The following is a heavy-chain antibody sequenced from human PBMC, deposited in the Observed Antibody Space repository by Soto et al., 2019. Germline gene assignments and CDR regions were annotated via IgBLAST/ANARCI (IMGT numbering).Heavy chain of an antibody. CDR1: GFTFSSYW. V-gene: IGHV3-7*01. D-gene: IGHD3-16*02. CDR3: ARDSSMYVWGSYRAMAFDI. Sequence: GGSLRLSCAASGFTFSSYWMSWVRQAPGKGLEWVANIKQDGSEKYYVDSVKGRFTISRDNAKNSLYLQMNSLRAEDTAVYYCARDSSMYVWGSYRAMAFDIWGQGTMVTVSS. CDR2: IKQDGSEK. J-gene: IGHJ3*02.